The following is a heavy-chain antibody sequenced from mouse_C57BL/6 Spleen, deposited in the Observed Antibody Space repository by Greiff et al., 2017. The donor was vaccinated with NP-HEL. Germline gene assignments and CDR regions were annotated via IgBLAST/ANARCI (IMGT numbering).Heavy chain of an antibody. V-gene: IGHV14-4*01. D-gene: IGHD2-5*01. CDR1: GFNIKDDY. CDR3: TQGSNYEDY. Sequence: VHVKQSGAELVRPGASVKLSCTASGFNIKDDYMHWVKQRPEQGLEWIGWIDPENGDTEYASKVQGKATITADTSSNTAYLQRSSMTSEDTAVYYCTQGSNYEDYWGQGTTLTVSS. CDR2: IDPENGDT. J-gene: IGHJ2*01.